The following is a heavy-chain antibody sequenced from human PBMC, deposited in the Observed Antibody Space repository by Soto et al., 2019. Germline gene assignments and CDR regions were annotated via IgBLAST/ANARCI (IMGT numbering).Heavy chain of an antibody. CDR1: GYTFTSYD. J-gene: IGHJ3*02. CDR3: ARGYYDILTGYDDAFDI. D-gene: IGHD3-9*01. V-gene: IGHV1-8*01. CDR2: MNPNSGNT. Sequence: QVQLVESGAEVKKPGASVKVSCKASGYTFTSYDINWVRQATGHGLEWMGWMNPNSGNTGYAQKFQGRVTMTRNTSISTAYMELSSLRSEDTAVYYCARGYYDILTGYDDAFDIWGQGTMVTVSS.